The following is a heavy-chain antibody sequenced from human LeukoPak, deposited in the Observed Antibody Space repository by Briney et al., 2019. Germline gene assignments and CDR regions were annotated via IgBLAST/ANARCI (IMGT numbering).Heavy chain of an antibody. V-gene: IGHV1-18*01. CDR2: ISAYNGNT. CDR3: ASPKYGGEYYFDY. D-gene: IGHD2/OR15-2a*01. Sequence: EASVKVSCKASGYTFTSYGISWVRQAPGQGLEWMGWISAYNGNTNYAQIFQGRVTMTRDTSLNTAYLELRTLRSDDTATYYCASPKYGGEYYFDYWGQGTLVTVSS. CDR1: GYTFTSYG. J-gene: IGHJ4*02.